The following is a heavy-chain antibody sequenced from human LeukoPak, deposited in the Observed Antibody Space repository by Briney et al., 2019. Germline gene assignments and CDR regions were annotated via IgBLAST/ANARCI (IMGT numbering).Heavy chain of an antibody. CDR1: GFTFSTYA. CDR2: VNGNGGST. Sequence: QLGGSLRLSCAASGFTFSTYAMSWVRQAPGKGLEWVSGVNGNGGSTSDADSVKGRFTISRDNSKNTVYLQMNSLRVEDTAVYYCAKSLYGGCDYWGQGTVVTVSS. J-gene: IGHJ4*02. V-gene: IGHV3-23*01. D-gene: IGHD3-16*02. CDR3: AKSLYGGCDY.